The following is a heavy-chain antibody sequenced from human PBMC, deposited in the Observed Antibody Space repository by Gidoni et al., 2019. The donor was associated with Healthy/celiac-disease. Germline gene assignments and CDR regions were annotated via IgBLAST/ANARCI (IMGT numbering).Heavy chain of an antibody. CDR2: IYHSGST. CDR1: GASISSGGYS. D-gene: IGHD1-26*01. Sequence: QLQLQESGSGLVKPSQTLSLTCALSGASISSGGYSWSWIRQPPGKGLEWIGYIYHSGSTYYNPSLKSRVTISVDRSKNQFSLKLSSVTAADTAVYYCARFYSGSSDAFDIWGQGTMVTVSS. V-gene: IGHV4-30-2*01. J-gene: IGHJ3*02. CDR3: ARFYSGSSDAFDI.